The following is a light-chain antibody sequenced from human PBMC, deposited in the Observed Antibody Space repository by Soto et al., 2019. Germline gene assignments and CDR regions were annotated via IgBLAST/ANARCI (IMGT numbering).Light chain of an antibody. CDR3: SSDTSSSPPYV. J-gene: IGLJ1*01. V-gene: IGLV2-14*01. Sequence: QSALTQPASVSGSPGQSITISCTGTSSDVGGYNYVSWYQQHPGKAPKLMISEGSDRPTGVSIRFSGSKSGNTASLTISGLQAEDEADYYCSSDTSSSPPYVFGTGTKLTVL. CDR1: SSDVGGYNY. CDR2: EGS.